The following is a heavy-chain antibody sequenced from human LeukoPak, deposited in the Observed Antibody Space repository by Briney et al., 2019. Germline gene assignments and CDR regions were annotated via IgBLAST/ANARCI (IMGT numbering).Heavy chain of an antibody. V-gene: IGHV3-74*01. Sequence: PGGSLRLSCAASGFTFSSYWMHWVRQAPWKGLVWVSRINRDGSDTGYADSVKGRFTISRDNAKNTVYLQMNSLRAEDTSVYYCARFDGLLLFDYWGQGILVTVSS. D-gene: IGHD3-9*01. CDR3: ARFDGLLLFDY. J-gene: IGHJ4*02. CDR2: INRDGSDT. CDR1: GFTFSSYW.